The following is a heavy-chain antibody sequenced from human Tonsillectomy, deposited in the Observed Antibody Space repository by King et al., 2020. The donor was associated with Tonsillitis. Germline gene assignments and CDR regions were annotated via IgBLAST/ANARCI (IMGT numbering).Heavy chain of an antibody. CDR2: ISSSSSYS. CDR1: GFIFSDYY. J-gene: IGHJ4*02. Sequence: VQLVESGGGLVKPGGSLRLSCEASGFIFSDYYMSWIRQAPGKGLEWISYISSSSSYSKNADSVKGRFTISRDNAKNSVYLQMDSLRAEDTAVYYCAKDRSSSSGLAVYFDYWGQGTLVTVSS. V-gene: IGHV3-11*06. D-gene: IGHD6-6*01. CDR3: AKDRSSSSGLAVYFDY.